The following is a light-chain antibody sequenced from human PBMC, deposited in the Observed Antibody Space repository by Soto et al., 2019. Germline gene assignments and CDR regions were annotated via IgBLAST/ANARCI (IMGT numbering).Light chain of an antibody. CDR3: SSYAGSNNYV. Sequence: QSVLTQPPSVSAAPGQKVTISCSGSSSNIGNNYVSWYQQLPGTAPKLLIYDNNKRPSGIPDRFSGSKSGTSATLGITGLQTGDEADYYCSSYAGSNNYVFGTGTKV. CDR1: SSNIGNNY. V-gene: IGLV1-51*01. CDR2: DNN. J-gene: IGLJ1*01.